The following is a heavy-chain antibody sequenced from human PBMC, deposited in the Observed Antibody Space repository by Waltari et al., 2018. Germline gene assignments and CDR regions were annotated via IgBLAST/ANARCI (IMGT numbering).Heavy chain of an antibody. V-gene: IGHV6-1*01. CDR3: VRGGSFCSGGTCYGYFDY. J-gene: IGHJ4*02. D-gene: IGHD2-15*01. Sequence: QVQLQQSGPGLVKPSETLSLTCAIYGDNVTHNSAAWNLIRQSPSRGLEWLGRTYYRSKWYSDYAVSVSGRITISPDTSKNQFSLQLNSVTPEDTAVYFCVRGGSFCSGGTCYGYFDYWGQGTLVTVSS. CDR1: GDNVTHNSAA. CDR2: TYYRSKWYS.